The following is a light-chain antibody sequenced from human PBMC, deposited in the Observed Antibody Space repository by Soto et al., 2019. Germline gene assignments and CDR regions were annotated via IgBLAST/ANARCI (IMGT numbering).Light chain of an antibody. Sequence: QSALTQPASVSGSPGQSITISCTGTSSDVGAYNYVSWYQHHPDKAPKLMIYEVTNRPSGVSNRFSGSKSGNTASLTISGLQAEDEAGYYCSSYTSRITWVFGGGTKLTVL. V-gene: IGLV2-14*01. CDR3: SSYTSRITWV. CDR2: EVT. CDR1: SSDVGAYNY. J-gene: IGLJ3*02.